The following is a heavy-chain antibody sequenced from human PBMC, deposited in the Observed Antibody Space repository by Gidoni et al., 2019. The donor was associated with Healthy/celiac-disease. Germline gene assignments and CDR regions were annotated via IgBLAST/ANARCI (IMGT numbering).Heavy chain of an antibody. CDR3: ARSLEYTAMVNFDY. J-gene: IGHJ4*02. CDR1: GFTLSSYA. CDR2: ISGSGGST. Sequence: EVQLLESGGGLVHPGGSLSLSCAASGFTLSSYAMSWVLQAPGKGLGWVSAISGSGGSTYYADSVKGRFTISRDNSKNTLYLQMNSLRAEDTAVYYCARSLEYTAMVNFDYWGQGTLVTVSS. V-gene: IGHV3-23*01. D-gene: IGHD5-18*01.